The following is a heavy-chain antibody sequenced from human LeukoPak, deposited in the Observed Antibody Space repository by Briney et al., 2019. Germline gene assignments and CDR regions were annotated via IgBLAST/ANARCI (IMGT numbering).Heavy chain of an antibody. CDR1: GYTFTSYG. Sequence: GASVKVSCKASGYTFTSYGISWVRQAPGQGLEWMGWISAYNGNTNYAQKLQGRVTMTRDMSTSTVYMELSSLRSEDTAVYYCARYYYDSSGYYKLYGPANNWFDPWGQGTLVTVSS. CDR3: ARYYYDSSGYYKLYGPANNWFDP. J-gene: IGHJ5*02. D-gene: IGHD3-22*01. V-gene: IGHV1-18*01. CDR2: ISAYNGNT.